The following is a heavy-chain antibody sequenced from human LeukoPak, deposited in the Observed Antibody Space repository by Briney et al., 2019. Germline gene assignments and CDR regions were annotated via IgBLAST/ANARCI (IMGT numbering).Heavy chain of an antibody. J-gene: IGHJ4*02. V-gene: IGHV3-74*01. D-gene: IGHD1-14*01. CDR2: INSDGGTT. CDR3: ARDRGRNSFDY. Sequence: GGSLRLSCGASGFTFGTYWMHWVRQAPGKGLVWVSGINSDGGTTTYADSVKGRFTISRDNAKNTLYLQLTSLRAEDTALYYCARDRGRNSFDYWGQGTLVSVSS. CDR1: GFTFGTYW.